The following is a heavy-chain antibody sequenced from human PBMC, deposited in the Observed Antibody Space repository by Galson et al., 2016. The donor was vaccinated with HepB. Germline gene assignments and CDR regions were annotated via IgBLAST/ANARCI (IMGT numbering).Heavy chain of an antibody. Sequence: SLRLSCAASGFAFSGYDIHWVRQAAGKGLEWVSAMDILGDGYYSDSVKGRFTISRENAKSSLYLHMNSLRAEDTALYYCAVIAVAGGTSDYWGQGTLVTVSS. V-gene: IGHV3-13*01. CDR1: GFAFSGYD. CDR2: MDILGDG. D-gene: IGHD6-19*01. CDR3: AVIAVAGGTSDY. J-gene: IGHJ4*02.